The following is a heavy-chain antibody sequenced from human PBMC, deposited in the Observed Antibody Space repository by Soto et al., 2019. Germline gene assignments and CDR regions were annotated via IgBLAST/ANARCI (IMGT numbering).Heavy chain of an antibody. V-gene: IGHV3-11*06. CDR2: ISSSSSYT. Sequence: PGGSLRLSCAASGFTFSDYYMSWIRQAPGKGLEWVSYISSSSSYTNYADSVKGRFTISRDNAKNSLYLQMNSLRAEDTAVYYCARDGSVRHSIEYGMDVWGQGTTVTV. CDR3: ARDGSVRHSIEYGMDV. CDR1: GFTFSDYY. J-gene: IGHJ6*02. D-gene: IGHD1-1*01.